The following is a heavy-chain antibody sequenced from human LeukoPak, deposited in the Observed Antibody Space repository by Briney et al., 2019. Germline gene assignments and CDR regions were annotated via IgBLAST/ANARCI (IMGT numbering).Heavy chain of an antibody. V-gene: IGHV1-18*01. CDR3: ATAYDILTGYSSTSGWFDP. J-gene: IGHJ5*02. CDR2: ISAYNGNT. D-gene: IGHD3-9*01. Sequence: ASVKVSCKASGYTFTSYGISWARQAPGQGLEWMGWISAYNGNTNYAQKLQGRVTMTTDTSTSTAYMELRSLRSDDTAVYYCATAYDILTGYSSTSGWFDPWGQGTLVTVSS. CDR1: GYTFTSYG.